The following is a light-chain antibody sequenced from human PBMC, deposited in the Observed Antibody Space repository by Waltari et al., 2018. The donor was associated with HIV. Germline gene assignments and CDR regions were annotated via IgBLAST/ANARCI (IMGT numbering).Light chain of an antibody. CDR2: SAS. CDR3: QQYINWPPWS. V-gene: IGKV3-15*01. CDR1: QSVGSN. Sequence: EIVMTQSQATLSVSPGERVTLPCRASQSVGSNLAWYQQKPGRAPSLLVYSASTRATGIPARFSGSGSGTEFTLTISSLQSEDFAVYYCQQYINWPPWSFGQGTKVEIK. J-gene: IGKJ1*01.